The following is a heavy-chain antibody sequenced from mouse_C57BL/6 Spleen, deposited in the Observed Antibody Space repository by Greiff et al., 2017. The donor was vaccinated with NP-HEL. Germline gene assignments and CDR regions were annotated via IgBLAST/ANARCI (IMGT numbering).Heavy chain of an antibody. D-gene: IGHD1-1*01. J-gene: IGHJ1*03. Sequence: VKLVESGPGLVQPSQSLSITCTVSGFSLTSYGVHWVRQSPGKGLEWLGVIWRGGSTDYNAAFMSRLSITKDNSKSQVFFKMNSLQADDTAIYYCAKTPLTTGRWYFDVWGTGTTVTVSS. V-gene: IGHV2-5*01. CDR1: GFSLTSYG. CDR3: AKTPLTTGRWYFDV. CDR2: IWRGGST.